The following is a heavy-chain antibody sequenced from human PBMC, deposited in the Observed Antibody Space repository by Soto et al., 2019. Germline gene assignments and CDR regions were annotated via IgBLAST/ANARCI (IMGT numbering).Heavy chain of an antibody. D-gene: IGHD1-1*01. CDR1: GGPITYW. Sequence: QVQLQESGPGLVSPSGTLSLTCAVSGGPITYWLSWVRQSPGQGLEWIGEVSQRGGTNYIPSLKSRVTISIDNSRNQIFLNLTSVTAADTAVYFCAKHVTDSGTRGYDSWGQGILVTVSS. J-gene: IGHJ5*02. CDR2: VSQRGGT. CDR3: AKHVTDSGTRGYDS. V-gene: IGHV4-4*02.